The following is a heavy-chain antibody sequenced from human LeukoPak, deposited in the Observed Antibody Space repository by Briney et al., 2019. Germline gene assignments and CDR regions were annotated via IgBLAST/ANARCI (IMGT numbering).Heavy chain of an antibody. V-gene: IGHV4-34*01. Sequence: SETLSLTCAVYGGSFSGYYWSWIRQPPGKGLEWIGEINHSRSTNYNPSLKSRVTISIDTSKKQFSLKLSSVTAADTAVYFCARNYLWGSYATFDYWGQGTLVTVSS. J-gene: IGHJ4*02. CDR1: GGSFSGYY. D-gene: IGHD3-16*01. CDR2: INHSRST. CDR3: ARNYLWGSYATFDY.